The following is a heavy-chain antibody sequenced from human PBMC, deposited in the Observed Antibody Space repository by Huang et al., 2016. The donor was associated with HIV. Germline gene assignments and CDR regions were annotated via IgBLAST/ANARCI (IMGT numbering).Heavy chain of an antibody. CDR3: AAYTSGPAGYYYYYDMDV. CDR1: GFTLTSSA. D-gene: IGHD6-19*01. Sequence: QMQLVQSGPEVKKPGTSVKVYCKASGFTLTSSAVQCVRQSRGPRLEWIGWIVVGSGNTNYAQKFQERVTITRDMSTSTAYMELSSLRSEDTAVYYCAAYTSGPAGYYYYYDMDVWGQGTTVTVSS. J-gene: IGHJ6*02. CDR2: IVVGSGNT. V-gene: IGHV1-58*01.